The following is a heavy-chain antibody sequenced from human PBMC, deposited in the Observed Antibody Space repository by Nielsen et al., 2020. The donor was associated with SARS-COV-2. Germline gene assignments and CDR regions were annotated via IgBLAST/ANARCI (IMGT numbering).Heavy chain of an antibody. D-gene: IGHD3-3*01. Sequence: GGSLRLSCAASGFTFSDYYMSWIRQAPGKGLEWVSYISSSGSTIYYADSVKGRFTISRDNAKNSLYLQMNSLRAEDTAVYYCAKGSSLRFLEWPVDYWGQGTLVTVSS. V-gene: IGHV3-11*01. CDR2: ISSSGSTI. J-gene: IGHJ4*02. CDR3: AKGSSLRFLEWPVDY. CDR1: GFTFSDYY.